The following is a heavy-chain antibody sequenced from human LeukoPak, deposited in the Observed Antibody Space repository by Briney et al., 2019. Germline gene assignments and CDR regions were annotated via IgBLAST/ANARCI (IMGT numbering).Heavy chain of an antibody. J-gene: IGHJ6*03. CDR2: INHSGST. Sequence: SETLSLTCAVYGGSFSGYYWSWIRQPPGKGLEWIGEINHSGSTNYNPSLKSRVTMSVDTSKNQFSLKLSSVTAADTAVYYCARVTMIRGVKDYYYMDVWGKGTTVTISS. D-gene: IGHD3-10*01. CDR1: GGSFSGYY. CDR3: ARVTMIRGVKDYYYMDV. V-gene: IGHV4-34*01.